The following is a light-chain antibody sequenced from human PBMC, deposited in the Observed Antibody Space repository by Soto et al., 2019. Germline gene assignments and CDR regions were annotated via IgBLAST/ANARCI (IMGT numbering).Light chain of an antibody. CDR1: RRDAGGSDY. Sequence: QSALTQPPSASGSPGQSVHISCPGTRRDAGGSDYVSRYPQHPRKAPKLMPYAVSQRPSGVPDRFSGPTTATPAPLTVSRLQDEEEADYYCSAYAGSYNCVYGCGAGTKVTVL. CDR2: AVS. J-gene: IGLJ1*01. CDR3: SAYAGSYNCVYG. V-gene: IGLV2-8*01.